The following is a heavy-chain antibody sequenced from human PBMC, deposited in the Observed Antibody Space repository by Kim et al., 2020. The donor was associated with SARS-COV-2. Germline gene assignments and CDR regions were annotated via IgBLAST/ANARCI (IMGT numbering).Heavy chain of an antibody. Sequence: YADSVKGQFTISRDNSKNTLYLQMNSLRAEDTAVYYCARDGRFLEWSYIDYWGQGTLVTVSS. D-gene: IGHD3-3*01. V-gene: IGHV3-33*01. J-gene: IGHJ4*02. CDR3: ARDGRFLEWSYIDY.